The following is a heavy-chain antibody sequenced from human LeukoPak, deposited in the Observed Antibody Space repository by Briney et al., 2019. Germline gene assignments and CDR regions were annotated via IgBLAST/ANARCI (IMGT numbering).Heavy chain of an antibody. CDR3: VRVQAGSVSWLDH. J-gene: IGHJ5*02. Sequence: GGYLRLSCAASGFTFSTYGMLWVGQAPGQGGGGVALIRYDGSNKYYADSVKGRFTISRDNAKNSLYLQMNSLRVEDTAVYFCVRVQAGSVSWLDHWGQGTLVTVSS. CDR2: IRYDGSNK. CDR1: GFTFSTYG. D-gene: IGHD5/OR15-5a*01. V-gene: IGHV3-30*12.